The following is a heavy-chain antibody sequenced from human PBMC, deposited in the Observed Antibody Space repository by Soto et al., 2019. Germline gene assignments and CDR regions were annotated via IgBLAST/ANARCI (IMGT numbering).Heavy chain of an antibody. CDR3: ARRSSSWSPFDY. J-gene: IGHJ4*02. V-gene: IGHV4-59*01. CDR2: VYYSGST. Sequence: SEILSLTCTVSGGSISSYYWSWIRQPPGKGLEWIGYVYYSGSTNYSPSLKTRVTISVDTSKNQFSLRLSSVTAADTAVYYCARRSSSWSPFDYWGQGALVTVSS. CDR1: GGSISSYY. D-gene: IGHD6-13*01.